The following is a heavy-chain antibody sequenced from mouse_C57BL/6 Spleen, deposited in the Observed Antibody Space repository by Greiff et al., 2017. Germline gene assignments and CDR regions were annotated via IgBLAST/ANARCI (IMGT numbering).Heavy chain of an antibody. CDR1: GYSITSGYD. CDR3: ARGGIYYGSDDMDY. J-gene: IGHJ4*01. V-gene: IGHV3-1*01. Sequence: EVQLQESGPGMVKPSQSLSLTCTVTGYSITSGYDWHLIRHFPGNKLEWMGYISYSGSTNYNPSLKSRISITHDTSKNHFFLKLNSVTTEDTATYYCARGGIYYGSDDMDYWGQGTSVTVSS. D-gene: IGHD1-1*01. CDR2: ISYSGST.